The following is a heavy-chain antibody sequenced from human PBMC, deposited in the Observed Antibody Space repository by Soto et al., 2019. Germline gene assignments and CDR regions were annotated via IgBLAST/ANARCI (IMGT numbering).Heavy chain of an antibody. J-gene: IGHJ6*02. CDR2: INAGNGNT. Sequence: ASVKVCCKASGYTFTSYAMHWVRQAPGQRLEWMGWINAGNGNTKYSQKFQGRVTITRDTSASTAYMELSSLRSEDTAVYYCARAFVLVQAASYYYYRKDVWGQGTTVTVSS. D-gene: IGHD2-2*01. V-gene: IGHV1-3*01. CDR1: GYTFTSYA. CDR3: ARAFVLVQAASYYYYRKDV.